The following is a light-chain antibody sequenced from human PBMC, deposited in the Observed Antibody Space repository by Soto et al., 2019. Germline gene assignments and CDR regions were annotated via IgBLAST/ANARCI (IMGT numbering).Light chain of an antibody. CDR1: QSLLYSSNNKNY. V-gene: IGKV4-1*01. J-gene: IGKJ4*01. CDR3: QQYYSIPPT. Sequence: DIVMTQSPDSLAVSLGERATINCKSSQSLLYSSNNKNYLTWYQHKPGQPPKLLIYWASTRESGVPDRFSGSGSGTDFTLTISSLQAEDVGVYYCQQYYSIPPTFGRGTKVEIK. CDR2: WAS.